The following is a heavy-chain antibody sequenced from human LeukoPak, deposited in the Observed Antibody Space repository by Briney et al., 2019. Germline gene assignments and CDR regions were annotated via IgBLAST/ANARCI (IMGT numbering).Heavy chain of an antibody. CDR3: ARSYSSSWYSPIVWFDY. J-gene: IGHJ4*02. Sequence: GGSLRLSCAASGFTFSSYALSWVRQAPGKGLEWVSAISGSGGSTYYADSVKGRFTISRDNSKNTLYLQMNSLRAEDTAVYYCARSYSSSWYSPIVWFDYWGQGTLVTVSS. CDR2: ISGSGGST. V-gene: IGHV3-23*01. CDR1: GFTFSSYA. D-gene: IGHD6-13*01.